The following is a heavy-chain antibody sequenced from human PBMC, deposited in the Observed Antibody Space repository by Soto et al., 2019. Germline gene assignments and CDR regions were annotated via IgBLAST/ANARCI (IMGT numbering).Heavy chain of an antibody. CDR2: IYYSGGT. V-gene: IGHV4-31*03. CDR1: GGSISSGGYY. D-gene: IGHD5-18*01. CDR3: ARAFSYGYSYYYYGMDV. Sequence: SETLSLTCTVSGGSISSGGYYWSWIRQHPGKGLEWIGYIYYSGGTYYNPSLKSRVTISVDTSKNQFSLKLSSVTAADTAVYHCARAFSYGYSYYYYGMDVWGQGTTVTVSS. J-gene: IGHJ6*02.